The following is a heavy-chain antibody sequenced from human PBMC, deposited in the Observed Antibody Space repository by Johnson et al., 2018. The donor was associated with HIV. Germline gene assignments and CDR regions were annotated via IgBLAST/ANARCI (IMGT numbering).Heavy chain of an antibody. J-gene: IGHJ3*02. CDR2: IYSGGRT. CDR3: ARDRPYGWPDAFDI. Sequence: VQLVESGGGLVQPGGSLRLSCAASGFTVNSNYINLVRQAPGKGLECVSGIYSGGRTYYADSVKGRFTISRDNSKNTLYLQMNSLRPEDTAVYYCARDRPYGWPDAFDIWGQGTRVTVSS. V-gene: IGHV3-66*01. D-gene: IGHD6-19*01. CDR1: GFTVNSNY.